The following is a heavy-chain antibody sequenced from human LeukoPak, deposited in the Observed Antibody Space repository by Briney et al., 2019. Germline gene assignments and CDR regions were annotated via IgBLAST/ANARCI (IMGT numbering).Heavy chain of an antibody. D-gene: IGHD2-21*02. V-gene: IGHV1-69*04. J-gene: IGHJ4*02. CDR1: GGTFSSYA. CDR2: IIPILGIA. Sequence: SVKVSFKSSGGTFSSYAISWVRQAPGQGLEWMGRIIPILGIANYAQKFQGRVTSTADKSTSTAYRELSSLRSEDTAVYYCATHPDCGGDCFLDYWSQGTLVTVSS. CDR3: ATHPDCGGDCFLDY.